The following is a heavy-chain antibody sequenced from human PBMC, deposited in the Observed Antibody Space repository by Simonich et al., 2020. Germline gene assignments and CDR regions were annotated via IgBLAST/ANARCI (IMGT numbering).Heavy chain of an antibody. D-gene: IGHD1-26*01. V-gene: IGHV1-2*02. J-gene: IGHJ6*03. CDR1: GYTFTGYY. CDR2: INPHSCGT. CDR3: ARDLRGSYYYYYYMDV. Sequence: QVQLVQSGAEVKKPGASVKVSCKASGYTFTGYYMHWGRPAPGQGLEGMGLINPHSCGTNYAQKFQGRVTMTRDTSISTAYMELSRLRSDDTAVYYCARDLRGSYYYYYYMDVWGKGTTVTVSS.